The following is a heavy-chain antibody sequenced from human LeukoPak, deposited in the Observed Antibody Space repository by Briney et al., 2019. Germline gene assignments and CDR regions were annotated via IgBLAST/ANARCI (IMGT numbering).Heavy chain of an antibody. D-gene: IGHD2-2*01. V-gene: IGHV4-59*08. Sequence: SETPSLTCTVSGASIISYYWTWVRQPPGKGLEWIGYISNSGGTNYNPSLTRRVTISVDTSKNQFSLKLTSVTAADTAIYFCTRHSTSSAPSAYWGQGTLVTVSS. CDR2: ISNSGGT. CDR3: TRHSTSSAPSAY. J-gene: IGHJ4*02. CDR1: GASIISYY.